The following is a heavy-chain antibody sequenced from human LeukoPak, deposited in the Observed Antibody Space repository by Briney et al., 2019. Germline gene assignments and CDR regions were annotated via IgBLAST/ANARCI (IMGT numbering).Heavy chain of an antibody. V-gene: IGHV1-46*01. D-gene: IGHD3-10*01. CDR1: GYTFTGYY. Sequence: AASVKVSCKASGYTFTGYYMHWVRQAPGQGLEWMGIINPSGGSTSYAQKFQGRVTMTRDTSTSTVYMELSSLRSEDTAVYYCARAISPDPSVQYYYGSGSYSDYFDYWGQGTLVTVSS. J-gene: IGHJ4*02. CDR3: ARAISPDPSVQYYYGSGSYSDYFDY. CDR2: INPSGGST.